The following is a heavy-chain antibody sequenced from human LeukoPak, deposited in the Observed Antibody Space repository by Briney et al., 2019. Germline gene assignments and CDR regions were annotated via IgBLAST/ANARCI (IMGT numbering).Heavy chain of an antibody. CDR2: IYTSGST. J-gene: IGHJ3*02. Sequence: SETLPLTCTVSGGSISSYYWSWIRQPAGKGLEWIGRIYTSGSTNYNPSLKSRVTMSVDTSKNQFSLKLSSVTAADTAVYYCARDPNTYYYDSSGYYGDAFDIWGQGTMVTVSS. D-gene: IGHD3-22*01. V-gene: IGHV4-4*07. CDR3: ARDPNTYYYDSSGYYGDAFDI. CDR1: GGSISSYY.